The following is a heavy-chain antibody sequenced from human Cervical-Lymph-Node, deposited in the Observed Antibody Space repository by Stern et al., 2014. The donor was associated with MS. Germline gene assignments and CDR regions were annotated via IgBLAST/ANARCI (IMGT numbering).Heavy chain of an antibody. CDR1: GYTFTSYW. V-gene: IGHV5-51*01. CDR3: ARQRYFDY. Sequence: EVQLVQSGPEVKRPGESLKISCQASGYTFTSYWIGWVRQMPGKGLEWIAIIFPGGSDIRYSPSFQGPVPIPADKSSSPADVQWNNLKASDTAIYYCARQRYFDYWGQGTLVTVSS. J-gene: IGHJ4*02. CDR2: IFPGGSDI.